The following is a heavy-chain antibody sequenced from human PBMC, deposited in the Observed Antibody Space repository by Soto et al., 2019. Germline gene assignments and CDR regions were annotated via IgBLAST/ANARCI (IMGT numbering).Heavy chain of an antibody. D-gene: IGHD5-18*01. CDR1: GFTFSSYW. Sequence: LRLSCAASGFTFSSYWMHWVRQAPGKGLVWVSRINSDGSGISYADSVRGRFTISRDNAKNTLYPQMNSLRADDTAVYYCARGLEYTYGRAFDIWGQGTMVTVSS. J-gene: IGHJ3*02. CDR2: INSDGSGI. V-gene: IGHV3-74*01. CDR3: ARGLEYTYGRAFDI.